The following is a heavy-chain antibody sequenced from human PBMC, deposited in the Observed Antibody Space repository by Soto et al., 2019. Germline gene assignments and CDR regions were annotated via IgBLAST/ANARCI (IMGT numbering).Heavy chain of an antibody. CDR2: IIPMIGLT. CDR3: ARGPRVELAPYVGGFEI. CDR1: GGTFSSYS. D-gene: IGHD3-16*01. J-gene: IGHJ3*02. Sequence: QVQLVQSGAEVKKPGSSVKVSCKASGGTFSSYSISWVRQAPGQGLEWMGRIIPMIGLTDYAQNFQGRVTXTXXKSTSTAYMELSSLGAEDTAVYYCARGPRVELAPYVGGFEIWGQGTMVTVSS. V-gene: IGHV1-69*02.